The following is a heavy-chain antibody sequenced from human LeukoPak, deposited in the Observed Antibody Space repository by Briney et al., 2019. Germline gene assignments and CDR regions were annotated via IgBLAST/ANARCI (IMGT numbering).Heavy chain of an antibody. V-gene: IGHV4-39*07. CDR2: IYYSGST. J-gene: IGHJ4*02. Sequence: TSETLSLTCTVSGGSISSSSYYWGWIRQPPGKGLEWIGSIYYSGSTYYNPSLKSRVTISVDTSKNQFSLKLSSVTAADTAVYYCAREVVSSSWWGAYFDYWGQGTLVTVSS. D-gene: IGHD6-13*01. CDR1: GGSISSSSYY. CDR3: AREVVSSSWWGAYFDY.